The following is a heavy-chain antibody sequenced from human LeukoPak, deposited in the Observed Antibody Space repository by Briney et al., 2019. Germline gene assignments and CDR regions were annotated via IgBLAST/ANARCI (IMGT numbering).Heavy chain of an antibody. CDR3: ARGGVATEFDY. CDR2: INPNSGGT. D-gene: IGHD5-12*01. CDR1: GYTFSDYY. V-gene: IGHV1-2*02. Sequence: GASVKVSCKASGYTFSDYYMHWVRQAPGQGLEWMGWINPNSGGTKCAQKFQGRVTMTRDTSISTAYMELSRLRSDDTAVYYCARGGVATEFDYWGQGTRVTVSS. J-gene: IGHJ4*02.